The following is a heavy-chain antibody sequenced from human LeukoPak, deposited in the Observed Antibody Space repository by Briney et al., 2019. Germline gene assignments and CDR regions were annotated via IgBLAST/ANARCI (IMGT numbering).Heavy chain of an antibody. CDR1: GFTFSSYA. Sequence: GGSLRLSCAASGFTFSSYAMGWVRQAPGKGLEWVSAISGSGGSTYYADSVKGRFTISRDNSKNTLYLQMNSLRAEDTAVYYCAKGTTVTTAAALWGQGTLVTVSS. D-gene: IGHD4-17*01. J-gene: IGHJ4*02. CDR2: ISGSGGST. CDR3: AKGTTVTTAAAL. V-gene: IGHV3-23*01.